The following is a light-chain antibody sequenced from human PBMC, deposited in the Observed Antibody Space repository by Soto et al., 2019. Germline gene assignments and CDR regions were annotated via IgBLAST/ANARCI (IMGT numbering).Light chain of an antibody. V-gene: IGKV3-20*01. CDR2: GAS. CDR1: QSVSSSY. Sequence: EIVLTQSPGTLSLSPGESATLSCRASQSVSSSYLAWYQQKPGQAPRLLIYGASSRATGIPDRFSGSGSGTDLTLTISRLEPEDFAVYYCQQYGSSPRTFGQGTKVEIK. J-gene: IGKJ1*01. CDR3: QQYGSSPRT.